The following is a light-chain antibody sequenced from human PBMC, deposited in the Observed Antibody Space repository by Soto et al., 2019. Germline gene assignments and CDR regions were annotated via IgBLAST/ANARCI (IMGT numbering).Light chain of an antibody. CDR1: SSNLGAGYD. Sequence: QSVLTQPPSVSGAPGQRVTISCSGSSSNLGAGYDVQWYRQFPGTAPKLLIYANSVRPSGVPDRFSGSKSGTSASLAITGLQAEGEAEYYCQSYDSSLIVSKVFGTGTKLTVL. J-gene: IGLJ1*01. CDR2: ANS. V-gene: IGLV1-40*01. CDR3: QSYDSSLIVSKV.